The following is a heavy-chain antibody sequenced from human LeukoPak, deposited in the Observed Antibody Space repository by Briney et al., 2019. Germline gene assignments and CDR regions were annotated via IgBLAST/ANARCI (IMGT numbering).Heavy chain of an antibody. Sequence: ASVKVSCKASGYTFNNHYMYWVRQAPGQGLEWMGVINPSGGSTSYAQKFQGRVTMTRDTSTRTVYMEVNSLRSEDTAVYYCARQGTYSSAIGMGYWGQGTLVTVSS. CDR1: GYTFNNHY. CDR3: ARQGTYSSAIGMGY. D-gene: IGHD6-19*01. CDR2: INPSGGST. J-gene: IGHJ4*02. V-gene: IGHV1-46*02.